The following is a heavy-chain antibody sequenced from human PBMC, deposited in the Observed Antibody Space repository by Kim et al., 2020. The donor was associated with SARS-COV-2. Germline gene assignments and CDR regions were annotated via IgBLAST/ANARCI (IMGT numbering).Heavy chain of an antibody. D-gene: IGHD5-12*01. V-gene: IGHV1-69*02. Sequence: SAPKFKGRVQITADKSTSTAYVELSGLKSGDTAVYYCAGTWGGYDFHFDYWGQGTLVTVSS. J-gene: IGHJ4*02. CDR3: AGTWGGYDFHFDY.